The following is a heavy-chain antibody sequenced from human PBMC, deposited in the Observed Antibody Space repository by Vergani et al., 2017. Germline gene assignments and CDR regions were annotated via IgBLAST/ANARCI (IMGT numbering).Heavy chain of an antibody. CDR1: GFTFSSYS. CDR3: ARDGGTTFGIDYYYYYMDV. J-gene: IGHJ6*03. CDR2: ISSSSSYI. D-gene: IGHD1-1*01. Sequence: EVQLVESGGGLVKPGGSLRLSCAASGFTFSSYSMNWVRQAPGKGLEWVSSISSSSSYIYYADSVKGRFTISIDNAKNSLYLQMNSLRAEDTAVYYCARDGGTTFGIDYYYYYMDVWGKGP. V-gene: IGHV3-21*01.